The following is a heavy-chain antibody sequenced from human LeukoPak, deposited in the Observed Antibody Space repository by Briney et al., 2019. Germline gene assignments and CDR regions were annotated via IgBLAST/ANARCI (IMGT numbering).Heavy chain of an antibody. CDR2: ISSSSNI. V-gene: IGHV3-21*01. D-gene: IGHD3-10*01. CDR3: ASGPRLWFGESYYYYGMDV. J-gene: IGHJ6*02. CDR1: GFTFSSYS. Sequence: GGSLRLSCAASGFTFSSYSMNWVRQAPGKGLEWVSSISSSSNIYYADSVKGRFTISRDNAKNSLYLQMNSLRAEDTAVYYCASGPRLWFGESYYYYGMDVWGQGATVTVSS.